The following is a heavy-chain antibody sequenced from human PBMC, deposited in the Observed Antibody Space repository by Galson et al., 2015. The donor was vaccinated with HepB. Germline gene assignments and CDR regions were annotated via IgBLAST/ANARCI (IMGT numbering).Heavy chain of an antibody. Sequence: SVKVSCKASGYTFTSYYMHWVRQAPGQGLEWMGIINPSGGSTSYAQKFQGRVTMTRDTSTSTVYVELSSLRSEDTAVYYCARDQAAIAAAAYNRAYYYYGMDVWGQGTTVTVSS. CDR2: INPSGGST. J-gene: IGHJ6*02. V-gene: IGHV1-46*01. D-gene: IGHD6-13*01. CDR3: ARDQAAIAAAAYNRAYYYYGMDV. CDR1: GYTFTSYY.